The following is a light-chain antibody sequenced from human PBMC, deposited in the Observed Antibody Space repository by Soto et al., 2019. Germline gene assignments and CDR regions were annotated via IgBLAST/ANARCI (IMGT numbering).Light chain of an antibody. CDR3: QQRAKWPST. CDR1: QSVSSNY. Sequence: EIVLTQSPGTLSLSPGERATLSCRTSQSVSSNYLAWYQQKPGQAPRLLIYDAYTRATGVAARFTGSGSATDFSLTITSLEPEDFAVYYCQQRAKWPSTFGPGTKVE. V-gene: IGKV3D-20*02. J-gene: IGKJ2*02. CDR2: DAY.